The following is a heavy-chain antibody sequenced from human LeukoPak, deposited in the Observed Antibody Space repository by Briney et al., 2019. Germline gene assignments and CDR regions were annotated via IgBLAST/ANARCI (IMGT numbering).Heavy chain of an antibody. Sequence: PGGSLRLSCEASGFAFSSYAMHWVRQAPGTGLEWVTLISNDGSNKFYTDSVKGRFTISRDNTKNTLYLQMNSLRVEDTAVYFCASDPIYGSGSYLLFDYWGQGTLVTVPS. CDR2: ISNDGSNK. D-gene: IGHD3-10*01. CDR3: ASDPIYGSGSYLLFDY. J-gene: IGHJ4*02. V-gene: IGHV3-30*04. CDR1: GFAFSSYA.